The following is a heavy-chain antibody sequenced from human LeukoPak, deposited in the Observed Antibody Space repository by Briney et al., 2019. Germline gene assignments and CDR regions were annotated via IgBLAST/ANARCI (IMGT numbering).Heavy chain of an antibody. J-gene: IGHJ4*02. CDR1: GFTFSSYW. Sequence: PGGSLRLSCAASGFTFSSYWMHGVRQAPGKGLVWVSRIHSDGSSTSYADFVKGRFTMSRDNAKNTLYLQMNSLRAEDTAVYYCARGWITAGAYYDYWGQGTLVTVSS. CDR2: IHSDGSST. CDR3: ARGWITAGAYYDY. D-gene: IGHD6-13*01. V-gene: IGHV3-74*01.